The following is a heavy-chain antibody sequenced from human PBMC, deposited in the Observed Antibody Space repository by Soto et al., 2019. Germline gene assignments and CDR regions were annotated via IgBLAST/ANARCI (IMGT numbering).Heavy chain of an antibody. CDR2: IKSKIDGGTT. V-gene: IGHV3-15*07. CDR1: GFTFTTAW. CDR3: TTDSHFTMKLVRFDY. D-gene: IGHD3-22*01. J-gene: IGHJ4*01. Sequence: EVQLVESGGGLVEPGGSLRLSCAASGFTFTTAWINWVRQAPGKGLERVGRIKSKIDGGTTDFAAPVKGRFAISRDDSRNMVYFQMNSLEIEDTAVYYCTTDSHFTMKLVRFDYWGLGTLVTVSS.